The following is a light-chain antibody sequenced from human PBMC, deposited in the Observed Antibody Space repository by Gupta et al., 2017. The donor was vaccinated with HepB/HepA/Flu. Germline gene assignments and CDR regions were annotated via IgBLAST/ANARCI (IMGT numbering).Light chain of an antibody. CDR3: QKYNGAPRT. J-gene: IGKJ2*01. Sequence: IQMTQSPSSLSASVADRVTITCRASQDINNYLAWYQQKPGKVPKVLIYEASILQSGVPSRFSGSGSGTDFTLTISSLQPEDVATYYCQKYNGAPRTFGQGTKLEIK. V-gene: IGKV1-27*01. CDR2: EAS. CDR1: QDINNY.